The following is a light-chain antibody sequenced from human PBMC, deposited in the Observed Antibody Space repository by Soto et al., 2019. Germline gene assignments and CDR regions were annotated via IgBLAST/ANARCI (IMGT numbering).Light chain of an antibody. CDR1: SSDVGAYNY. J-gene: IGLJ1*01. CDR3: SSYTRSNTSYV. V-gene: IGLV2-14*01. CDR2: DVS. Sequence: QSALTQPASVSGSPGQSITISCTGTSSDVGAYNYVSWFQQHPGKAPKLMIYDVSNRPSGVSNRFSGSKSGNTASLTISGLQAEDETDYYCSSYTRSNTSYVFGTGTKLTV.